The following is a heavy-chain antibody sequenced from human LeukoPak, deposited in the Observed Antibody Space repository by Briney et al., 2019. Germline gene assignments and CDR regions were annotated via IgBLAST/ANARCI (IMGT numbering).Heavy chain of an antibody. D-gene: IGHD4-17*01. CDR2: IYHSGST. CDR3: ARDLVDYVHFDY. V-gene: IGHV4-38-2*02. Sequence: SETLSLTCTVSGYSISSGYYWGWIRQPPGKGLEWIGSIYHSGSTYYNPSLKSRVTISVDTSKNQFSLKLSSVTAADTAVYYCARDLVDYVHFDYWGQGTLVTVSS. J-gene: IGHJ4*02. CDR1: GYSISSGYY.